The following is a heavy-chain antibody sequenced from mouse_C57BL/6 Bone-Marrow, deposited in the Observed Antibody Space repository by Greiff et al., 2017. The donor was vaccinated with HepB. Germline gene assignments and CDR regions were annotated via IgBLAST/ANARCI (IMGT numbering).Heavy chain of an antibody. J-gene: IGHJ1*03. CDR1: GFNIKDDY. CDR3: TTHYYYGSSLWYFDV. D-gene: IGHD1-1*01. CDR2: IDAENGDT. Sequence: VQLQQSGAELVRPGASVKLSCTASGFNIKDDYMHWVKQRPEQGLEWIGWIDAENGDTEYASKFQGETTITADTSSNTAYLHLSSLTSEDTAVYYSTTHYYYGSSLWYFDVWGTGTTVTVTS. V-gene: IGHV14-4*01.